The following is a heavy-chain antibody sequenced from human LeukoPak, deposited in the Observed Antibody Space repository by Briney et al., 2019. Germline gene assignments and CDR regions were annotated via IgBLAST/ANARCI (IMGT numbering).Heavy chain of an antibody. CDR3: ARVADGSGWSYFFDY. J-gene: IGHJ4*02. CDR1: GYTFTSYG. CDR2: ISAYNGNT. Sequence: ASVKVSCKASGYTFTSYGISWVRQAPGQGLEWMGWISAYNGNTNYAQKLQGRVTMTTDTSTSTAYMELRSLRSDDTAVYYCARVADGSGWSYFFDYWGQGTLVTVPS. V-gene: IGHV1-18*01. D-gene: IGHD6-19*01.